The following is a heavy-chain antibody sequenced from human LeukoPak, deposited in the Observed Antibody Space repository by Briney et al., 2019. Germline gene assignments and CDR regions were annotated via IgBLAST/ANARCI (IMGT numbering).Heavy chain of an antibody. CDR2: INTDGGST. CDR1: GFTFGSYW. D-gene: IGHD2-2*02. Sequence: PGGSLRLSCAASGFTFGSYWMHWVRQAPGKGLVWVSRINTDGGSTTYADSVKGRFTISRDNAKNTLYLQMNSLRAEDTAVYYCGRGFSIVPAGIPDYWGLGTLVTVSS. V-gene: IGHV3-74*01. J-gene: IGHJ4*02. CDR3: GRGFSIVPAGIPDY.